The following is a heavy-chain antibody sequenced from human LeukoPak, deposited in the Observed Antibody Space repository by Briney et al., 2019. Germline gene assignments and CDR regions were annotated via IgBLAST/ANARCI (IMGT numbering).Heavy chain of an antibody. CDR1: GFTFSSYG. Sequence: GGSLRLSCAASGFTFSSYGMHWVRQAPGKGLEWVAVISYDGSNKYYADSVKGRLTISRDNSKNTLYLQMNSLRAEDTAVYYCAKLVGATTWGDYWGQGTLVTVSS. D-gene: IGHD1-26*01. J-gene: IGHJ4*02. CDR2: ISYDGSNK. V-gene: IGHV3-30*18. CDR3: AKLVGATTWGDY.